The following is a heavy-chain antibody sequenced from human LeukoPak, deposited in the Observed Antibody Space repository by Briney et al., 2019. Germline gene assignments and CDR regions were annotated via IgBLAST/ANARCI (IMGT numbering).Heavy chain of an antibody. Sequence: SETLSLTCTVSGGSISSTYDHWDWIRQPPGKGLEWMGSIRYSGTTYYNPSRKSRVTIFVDTSNNQFSLRLRSVTAADTAVYYCARRLHYFDYWGQGSLVTVSS. CDR1: GGSISSTYDH. D-gene: IGHD2-21*02. V-gene: IGHV4-39*01. CDR3: ARRLHYFDY. CDR2: IRYSGTT. J-gene: IGHJ4*02.